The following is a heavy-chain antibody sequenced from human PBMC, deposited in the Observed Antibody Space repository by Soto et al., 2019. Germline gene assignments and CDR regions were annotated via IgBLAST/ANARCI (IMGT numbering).Heavy chain of an antibody. J-gene: IGHJ4*02. D-gene: IGHD2-21*01. CDR1: GGSISSSNW. V-gene: IGHV4-4*02. CDR3: ARSYFVADY. Sequence: SETLPVTCTVSGGSISSSNWWNWVRQPPGKGLEWIGEIYHGGSTNYNPSLKSRVTISVDKSKNQFSLKLTSVTAADTAVYYCARSYFVADYWGQGALVTVS. CDR2: IYHGGST.